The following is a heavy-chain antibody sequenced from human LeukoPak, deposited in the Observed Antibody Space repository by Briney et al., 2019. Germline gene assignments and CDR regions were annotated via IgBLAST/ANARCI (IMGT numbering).Heavy chain of an antibody. J-gene: IGHJ4*02. D-gene: IGHD3-3*01. CDR3: AKVGPSATYYYDFWSANY. Sequence: GGSLRLSCAASGFTFNSYAMSWVRQAPGKGLEWVSSISGSCGSTYYAASVKGGFTISRDSSKNTLYLKMNSLRAEDTAVYYCAKVGPSATYYYDFWSANYWGQGTLVTVSS. CDR1: GFTFNSYA. CDR2: ISGSCGST. V-gene: IGHV3-23*01.